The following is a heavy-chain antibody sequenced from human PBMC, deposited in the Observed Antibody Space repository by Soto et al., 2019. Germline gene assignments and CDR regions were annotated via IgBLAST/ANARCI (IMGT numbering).Heavy chain of an antibody. D-gene: IGHD3-3*01. CDR3: AKGPDFWSGYFYFDY. V-gene: IGHV3-23*01. CDR1: GFTFSSYA. J-gene: IGHJ4*02. Sequence: GGSLRLSCAASGFTFSSYAMSWVRQAPGKGLEWVSAISGSGGSKYYADSVKGRFTISRDNSKNTLYLQMNSLRAEDTAVYYCAKGPDFWSGYFYFDYWGQGTLVTVSS. CDR2: ISGSGGSK.